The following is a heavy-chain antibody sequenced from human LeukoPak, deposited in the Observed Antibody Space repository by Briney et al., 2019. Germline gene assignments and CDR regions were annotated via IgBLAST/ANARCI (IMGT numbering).Heavy chain of an antibody. V-gene: IGHV3-21*01. D-gene: IGHD3-10*01. Sequence: GGSLRLSCAASGFTFSSYSMNWVRQAPGKGLEWVSSISSSSSYIYYADSVKGRFTIPRDNAKNSLYLQMNSLRAEDTAVYYCARPYYYGSGSPENDYWGQGTLVTVSS. CDR2: ISSSSSYI. CDR3: ARPYYYGSGSPENDY. J-gene: IGHJ4*02. CDR1: GFTFSSYS.